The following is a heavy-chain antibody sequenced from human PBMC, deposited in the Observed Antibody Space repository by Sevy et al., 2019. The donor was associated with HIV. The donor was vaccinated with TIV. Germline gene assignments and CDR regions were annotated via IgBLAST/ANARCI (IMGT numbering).Heavy chain of an antibody. J-gene: IGHJ6*02. CDR2: MNPNSRNT. CDR3: AYNWNYGARYYYGMDV. CDR1: GYTFTSYD. D-gene: IGHD1-7*01. V-gene: IGHV1-8*01. Sequence: DAVKVSCKASGYTFTSYDINWVRQATGQGLERMGWMNPNSRNTGYAQKFQGRVTMTRNTSISTAYMELSSLRSEDTAVYYCAYNWNYGARYYYGMDVWGQGTPVIVSS.